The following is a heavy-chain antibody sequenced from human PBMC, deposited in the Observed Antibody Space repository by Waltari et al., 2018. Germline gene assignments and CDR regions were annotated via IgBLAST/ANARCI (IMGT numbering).Heavy chain of an antibody. CDR1: GFTFKNFA. D-gene: IGHD3-9*01. V-gene: IGHV3-23*04. J-gene: IGHJ4*02. Sequence: EVQLVESGGGLVQPGGSLRLSCAASGFTFKNFAMSWVRQAPGKGEWVSTITESGDTFYADSVKGRFATSRDNYKNTLSLQMNSLRAEDTAVYYCAKRWAIYYFEYWGQGNLVTVSS. CDR2: ITESGDT. CDR3: AKRWAIYYFEY.